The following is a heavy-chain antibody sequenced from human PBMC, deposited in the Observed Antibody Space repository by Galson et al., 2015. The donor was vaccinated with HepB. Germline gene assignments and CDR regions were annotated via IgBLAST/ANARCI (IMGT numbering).Heavy chain of an antibody. V-gene: IGHV1-46*04. J-gene: IGHJ4*02. Sequence: SVKVSCKASGYTFTSYYMHWVRQAPGQGPEWMGIINPSGGSTSYAQKLQGRVTMTRDTSTSTVYMELSSLRSEDTAVYYCARGGVTGYFDYWGQGTLVTVSS. CDR3: ARGGVTGYFDY. CDR1: GYTFTSYY. CDR2: INPSGGST. D-gene: IGHD3-9*01.